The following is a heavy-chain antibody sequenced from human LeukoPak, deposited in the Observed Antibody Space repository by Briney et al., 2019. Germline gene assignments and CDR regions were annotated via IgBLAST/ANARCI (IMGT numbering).Heavy chain of an antibody. D-gene: IGHD5-18*01. CDR3: ARAAYGYFNY. Sequence: GRSLRLSCAASGFTFDDYAMHWVRHAPGKGLEWVSGISWNSGSIGYADSVKGRFTISRDNAKNSLYLQMNSLRAEDTAVYYCARAAYGYFNYWGQGTLVTVSS. J-gene: IGHJ4*02. CDR2: ISWNSGSI. CDR1: GFTFDDYA. V-gene: IGHV3-9*01.